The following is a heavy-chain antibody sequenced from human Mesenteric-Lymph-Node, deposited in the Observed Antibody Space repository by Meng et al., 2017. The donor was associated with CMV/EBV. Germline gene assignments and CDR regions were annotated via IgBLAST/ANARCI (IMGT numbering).Heavy chain of an antibody. J-gene: IGHJ4*02. V-gene: IGHV3-48*03. D-gene: IGHD3-9*01. Sequence: GGSLRLSCAASGLPFSSSEMIWVRQAPGKGLEWISYISGDGEPTYYADSVKGRFTISRDNAKNSLYLQMNSLRVDDTALYYCARLHLVAFYSWGQGTLVTVSS. CDR2: ISGDGEPT. CDR1: GLPFSSSE. CDR3: ARLHLVAFYS.